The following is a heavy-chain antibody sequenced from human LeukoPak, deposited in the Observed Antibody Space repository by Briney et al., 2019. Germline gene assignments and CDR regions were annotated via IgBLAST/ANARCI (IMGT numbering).Heavy chain of an antibody. D-gene: IGHD3-22*01. CDR2: IYTSGST. CDR1: GGSISSGSYY. J-gene: IGHJ6*02. Sequence: PSQTLSLTCTVSGGSISSGSYYWSWIRQPAGKGLEWIGRIYTSGSTNYNPSLKSRVLMSVDTSNNQFSLKLSSVTAADTAVYYCVRLVRYYYDSSGYSDGYYGMDVWGQGTTVTVSS. CDR3: VRLVRYYYDSSGYSDGYYGMDV. V-gene: IGHV4-61*02.